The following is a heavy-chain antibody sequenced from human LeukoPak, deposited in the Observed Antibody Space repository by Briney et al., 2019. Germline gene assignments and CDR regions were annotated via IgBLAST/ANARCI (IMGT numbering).Heavy chain of an antibody. J-gene: IGHJ4*02. V-gene: IGHV3-74*01. CDR1: GFTFRSYW. CDR3: ARDGLYSSGRETDF. D-gene: IGHD6-19*01. CDR2: ISSDGNKT. Sequence: GGSLRLSCAASGFTFRSYWMHWVRHVPGKGLVWVSCISSDGNKTGYADSVKGRFTISRDNAKNSLYLQMNSLRAEGTAVYYCARDGLYSSGRETDFWGQGTLVTVSS.